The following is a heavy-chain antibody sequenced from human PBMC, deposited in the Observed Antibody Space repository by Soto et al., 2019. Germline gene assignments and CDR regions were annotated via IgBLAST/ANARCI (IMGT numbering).Heavy chain of an antibody. CDR2: IRSNADNYPT. J-gene: IGHJ4*02. CDR3: ARLETGDAYDY. Sequence: PGGSLRLSCAASRFTFSGSAMHWVRQASGKGLEWVGRIRSNADNYPTAYAASVKGRFIISRDDSKNTAYLQMNSLKIEDTALYYCARLETGDAYDYWGQGTLVTVSS. V-gene: IGHV3-73*01. CDR1: RFTFSGSA. D-gene: IGHD7-27*01.